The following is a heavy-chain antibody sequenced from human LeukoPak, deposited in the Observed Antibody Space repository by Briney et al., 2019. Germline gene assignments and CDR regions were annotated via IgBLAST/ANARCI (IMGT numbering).Heavy chain of an antibody. V-gene: IGHV3-30*04. CDR2: LSFDGGNK. Sequence: GRSLRLSCAASGFTFSSYAMHWVRQAPGKGLEWVAVLSFDGGNKYYADSVKGRFTISRDNSKNTLYLRMNSLRAEDTAVYYCARVWVRGVIIPYYYYGMDVWGQGTTVTVSS. D-gene: IGHD3-10*01. CDR1: GFTFSSYA. J-gene: IGHJ6*02. CDR3: ARVWVRGVIIPYYYYGMDV.